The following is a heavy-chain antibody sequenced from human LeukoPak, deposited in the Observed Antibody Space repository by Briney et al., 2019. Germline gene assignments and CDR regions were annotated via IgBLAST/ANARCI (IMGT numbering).Heavy chain of an antibody. CDR2: LNPNSGDT. D-gene: IGHD2-8*01. Sequence: ASVKVSCKASGYSFTGYYMHWVRQAPGQGLERMLWLNPNSGDTKYAQKFQGRVTITRDTSISTAYMELTRLRSDDTAVYYCARGGLRVMVYRLYYMDVWGKGTTVTVSS. V-gene: IGHV1-2*02. J-gene: IGHJ6*03. CDR3: ARGGLRVMVYRLYYMDV. CDR1: GYSFTGYY.